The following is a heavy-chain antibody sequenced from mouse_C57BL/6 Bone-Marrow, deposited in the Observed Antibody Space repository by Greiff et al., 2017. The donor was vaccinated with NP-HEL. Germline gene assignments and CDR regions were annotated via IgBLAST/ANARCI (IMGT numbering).Heavy chain of an antibody. CDR3: ASSLYWYFDV. Sequence: QVHVKQPGAELAKPGASVKMSCKASGYTFTSYWITWVKQRPGQGLEWIGDIYPGSGSTNYNEKFKSKATLTVDTSSSTAYMQLSSLTSEDSAVYYCASSLYWYFDVWGTGTTVTVSS. J-gene: IGHJ1*03. V-gene: IGHV1-55*01. CDR1: GYTFTSYW. D-gene: IGHD1-1*01. CDR2: IYPGSGST.